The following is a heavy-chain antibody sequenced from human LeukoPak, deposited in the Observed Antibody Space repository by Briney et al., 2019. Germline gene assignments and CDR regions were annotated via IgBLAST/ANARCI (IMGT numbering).Heavy chain of an antibody. Sequence: ASVKVSCEASGYTFTTYDITWVRQAPGQGLEWMGWMNPDSGNTGYAQKFEGRVTMTGDTSTGTAYMELSSLRSEDTAVYYCARGIRNGLYSDSWGQGTLITVSS. J-gene: IGHJ4*02. V-gene: IGHV1-8*01. CDR3: ARGIRNGLYSDS. D-gene: IGHD3-22*01. CDR1: GYTFTTYD. CDR2: MNPDSGNT.